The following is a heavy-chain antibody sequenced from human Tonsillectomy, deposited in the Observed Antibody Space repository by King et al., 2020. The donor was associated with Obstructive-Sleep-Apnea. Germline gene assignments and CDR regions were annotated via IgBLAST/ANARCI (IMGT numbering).Heavy chain of an antibody. Sequence: VQLVESGGGLVQPGGSLRLSCAASGFTFGSYSMNWVRQAPGKGLEWVSYISSSSSTIYYADSVKGRLTISRANAKNSLYLQMNSLRAEDTAVYYCARDRDYYYDSSGLGYWGQGTLVTVSS. CDR2: ISSSSSTI. CDR3: ARDRDYYYDSSGLGY. CDR1: GFTFGSYS. V-gene: IGHV3-48*04. D-gene: IGHD3-22*01. J-gene: IGHJ4*02.